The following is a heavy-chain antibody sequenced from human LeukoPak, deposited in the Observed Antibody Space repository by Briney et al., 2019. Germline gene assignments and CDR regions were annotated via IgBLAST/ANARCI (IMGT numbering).Heavy chain of an antibody. J-gene: IGHJ4*02. CDR2: ISGSGGST. D-gene: IGHD3-22*01. V-gene: IGHV3-23*01. Sequence: PSETLSLTCTVSGGSISSSTHYWGWVRQSPRKGLEWVSAISGSGGSTYYADSVKGRFTISRDNAKNSLYLQMNSLRAEDTAVYYCARDIYYDSSGYYGSVYWGQGTRVTVSS. CDR1: GGSISSSTHY. CDR3: ARDIYYDSSGYYGSVY.